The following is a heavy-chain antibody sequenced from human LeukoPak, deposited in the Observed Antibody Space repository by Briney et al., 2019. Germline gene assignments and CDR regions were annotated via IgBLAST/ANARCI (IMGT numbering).Heavy chain of an antibody. Sequence: PGGSVRLSCAASGFTFSSYAMSWVRQAPGKGLEWVSTISDSGGSTYYADSVKGRFTISRDNSMHTLYLQMNSLRAEDTAVYYCAMGWYVDYWGQGILVTVSS. V-gene: IGHV3-23*01. CDR3: AMGWYVDY. CDR2: ISDSGGST. D-gene: IGHD6-19*01. J-gene: IGHJ4*02. CDR1: GFTFSSYA.